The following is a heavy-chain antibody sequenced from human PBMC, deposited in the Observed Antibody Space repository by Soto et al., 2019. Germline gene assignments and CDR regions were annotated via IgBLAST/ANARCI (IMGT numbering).Heavy chain of an antibody. CDR2: ISWNSGSI. V-gene: IGHV3-9*01. D-gene: IGHD5-12*01. J-gene: IGHJ5*02. Sequence: GGSLRLSCAASGFTFDDYAMHWVRQAPGKGLEWVSGISWNSGSIGYADSVKGRFTISRDNAKNSLYLQMNSLRAEDTALYYCAKADIVDTIISWGQGTLVTVSS. CDR1: GFTFDDYA. CDR3: AKADIVDTIIS.